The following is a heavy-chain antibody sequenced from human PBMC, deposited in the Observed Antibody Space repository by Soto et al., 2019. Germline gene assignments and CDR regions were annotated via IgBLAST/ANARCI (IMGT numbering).Heavy chain of an antibody. CDR2: INPKNGDT. J-gene: IGHJ4*02. D-gene: IGHD2-15*01. Sequence: QVQLLQSGAEVKKPGASVKVSCKASGYRFIDFFLHWVRQAPGQGLEWMGWINPKNGDTNYAQKFQGRVTLARGTSISVAYMDLSGLNSGGPAGYYCARDNSGANFGYWGQGALVTVS. CDR1: GYRFIDFF. V-gene: IGHV1-2*02. CDR3: ARDNSGANFGY.